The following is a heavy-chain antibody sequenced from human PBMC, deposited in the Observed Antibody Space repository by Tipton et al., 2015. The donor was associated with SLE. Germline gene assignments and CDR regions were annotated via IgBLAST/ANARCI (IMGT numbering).Heavy chain of an antibody. Sequence: TLSLICTVSGDSISNSPYYWGWIRQPPGKGLQWIGNIYYSGITHYNPSLKSRVTISVNTSKNQFSLNLTSVTAADTAVYYCARHEDWGIDYWGQGTLVTVSS. D-gene: IGHD7-27*01. J-gene: IGHJ4*02. CDR3: ARHEDWGIDY. CDR1: GDSISNSPYY. CDR2: IYYSGIT. V-gene: IGHV4-39*01.